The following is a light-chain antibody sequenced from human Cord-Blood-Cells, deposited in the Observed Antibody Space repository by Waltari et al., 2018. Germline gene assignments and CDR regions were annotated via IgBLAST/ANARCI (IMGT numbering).Light chain of an antibody. V-gene: IGLV2-14*01. Sequence: QSALTQPASVSGSPGQSITISCTGTSSDVGGYHYVSWYQQHPDKAPKLMIYEVSNRPSGVSNRFSGSKSGNTASLTISGLQAEDEADYYCSSYTSSSTYVFGTGTKVTVL. J-gene: IGLJ1*01. CDR3: SSYTSSSTYV. CDR2: EVS. CDR1: SSDVGGYHY.